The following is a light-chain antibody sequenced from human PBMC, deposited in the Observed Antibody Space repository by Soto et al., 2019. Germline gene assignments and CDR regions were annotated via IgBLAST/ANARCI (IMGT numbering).Light chain of an antibody. CDR2: AAS. J-gene: IGKJ5*01. V-gene: IGKV1-12*01. CDR3: QQFHSHPIT. CDR1: QGISSW. Sequence: LPMTDSASFASAYVGDRVTIICRASQGISSWLAWYQQKPGKAPKLLIYAASSLQSGVPSRFSGSGSGIDFTLTISSLQPEDFATYYCQQFHSHPITFGQGTRLDIK.